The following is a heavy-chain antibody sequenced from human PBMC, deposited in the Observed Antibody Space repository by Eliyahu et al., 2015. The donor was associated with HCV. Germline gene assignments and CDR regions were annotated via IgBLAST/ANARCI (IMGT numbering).Heavy chain of an antibody. CDR3: ARTSGVLKAATFDP. D-gene: IGHD2-15*01. Sequence: EVQLVEPGGGLVKPGGSLRLSCXASGFTFSSYSMNWVRQAPGKGLEWVSSISSSSSYIYYADSVKGRFTISRDNAKNSLYLQMNSLRAEDTAVYYCARTSGVLKAATFDPWGQGTLVTVSS. CDR1: GFTFSSYS. CDR2: ISSSSSYI. J-gene: IGHJ5*02. V-gene: IGHV3-21*01.